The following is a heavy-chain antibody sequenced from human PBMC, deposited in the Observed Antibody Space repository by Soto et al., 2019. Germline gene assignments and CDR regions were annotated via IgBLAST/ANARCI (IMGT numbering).Heavy chain of an antibody. CDR2: IKSDGGST. CDR3: AIGCGDYNYFDY. CDR1: GFLFSTYW. D-gene: IGHD3-3*01. V-gene: IGHV3-74*01. Sequence: EVQLVESGGGLVQPGGSLRLSCEASGFLFSTYWMFWVRQAPRKGLLWVSRIKSDGGSTSYADSVKGRFTISRDNAKNTLYLQMTSLRAEDTAVYYCAIGCGDYNYFDYWGQGILVTVSS. J-gene: IGHJ4*02.